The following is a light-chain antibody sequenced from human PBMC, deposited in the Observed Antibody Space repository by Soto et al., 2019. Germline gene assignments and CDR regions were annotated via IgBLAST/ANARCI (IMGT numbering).Light chain of an antibody. CDR1: QGVSDS. CDR2: VTS. CDR3: QQGHNWPLT. V-gene: IGKV1-12*01. J-gene: IGKJ5*01. Sequence: DIQMTQSPSSVSASVGDRVTITCRATQGVSDSLAWYQQKPGKAPKLLISVTSRLQSGVPSRFSGSASGTDFTLTIDRLQPEDLATYYCQQGHNWPLTFGQGTRLEIK.